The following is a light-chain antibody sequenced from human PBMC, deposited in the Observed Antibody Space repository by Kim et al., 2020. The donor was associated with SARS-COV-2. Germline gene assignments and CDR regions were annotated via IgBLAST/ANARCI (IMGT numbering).Light chain of an antibody. Sequence: QSITTPCTEPSSDVCGYNYVSWYQQHPGKAPKLIIYDVSNRPSGVSNRFSGSKSGNTASLTISGLQAEDEAYYYCSSYTSSSTPYVFGTGTKVTVL. CDR2: DVS. J-gene: IGLJ1*01. V-gene: IGLV2-14*03. CDR1: SSDVCGYNY. CDR3: SSYTSSSTPYV.